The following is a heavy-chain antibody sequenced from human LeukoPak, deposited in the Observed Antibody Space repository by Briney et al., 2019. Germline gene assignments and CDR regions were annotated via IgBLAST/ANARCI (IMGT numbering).Heavy chain of an antibody. CDR3: AYSDHFDN. D-gene: IGHD4-17*01. V-gene: IGHV3-74*03. J-gene: IGHJ4*02. CDR2: GDGDGSHS. Sequence: GGLRLPCAAYGFTLGNYWMHWVRQAPGKGLVWVSRGDGDGSHSTYADSVKGRFTISRDNAKNTLYLQMNSLTGEDTAVYYCAYSDHFDNWGQGTLVTVSS. CDR1: GFTLGNYW.